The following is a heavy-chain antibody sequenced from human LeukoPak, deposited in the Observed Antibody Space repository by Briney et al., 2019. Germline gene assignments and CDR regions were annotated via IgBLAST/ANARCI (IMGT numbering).Heavy chain of an antibody. CDR1: GYTFTSYY. V-gene: IGHV1-46*01. J-gene: IGHJ4*02. D-gene: IGHD4-17*01. CDR3: ARDRTLETTVTTEMSD. Sequence: ASVKVPCEASGYTFTSYYMHWVRQAPGQGLEWMGIINPSGGSTSYAQKFQGRVTMTRDTSTSTVYMELSSLRSEDTAVYYCARDRTLETTVTTEMSDWGQGTLVTVSS. CDR2: INPSGGST.